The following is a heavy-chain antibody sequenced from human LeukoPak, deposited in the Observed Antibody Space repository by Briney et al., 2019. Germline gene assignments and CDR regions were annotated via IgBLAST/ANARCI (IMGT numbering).Heavy chain of an antibody. CDR2: IRYDGSNK. V-gene: IGHV3-30*02. CDR3: AKESPPYYDILTGYYFDY. J-gene: IGHJ4*02. Sequence: GGSLRLSCAASGFTFSSYDMHWVRQAPGKGLEWVAFIRYDGSNKYYADSVKGRFTISRDNSKNTLYLQMNSLRAEDTAVYYCAKESPPYYDILTGYYFDYWGQGTLVTVSS. CDR1: GFTFSSYD. D-gene: IGHD3-9*01.